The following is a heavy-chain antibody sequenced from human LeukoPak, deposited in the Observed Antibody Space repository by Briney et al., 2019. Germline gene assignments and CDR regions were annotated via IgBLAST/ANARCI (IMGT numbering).Heavy chain of an antibody. V-gene: IGHV3-7*03. CDR2: IWHDGSAK. CDR1: GFTFSSNG. D-gene: IGHD7-27*01. J-gene: IGHJ4*02. Sequence: GGSLRLSCAASGFTFSSNGMSWVRQAPGKGLEWVANIWHDGSAKYYLDSVKGRFTISRDNAKNSVYLQMNSLRTEATAVYYCGRKTGVTGEAFDCWGQGTLVTVSS. CDR3: GRKTGVTGEAFDC.